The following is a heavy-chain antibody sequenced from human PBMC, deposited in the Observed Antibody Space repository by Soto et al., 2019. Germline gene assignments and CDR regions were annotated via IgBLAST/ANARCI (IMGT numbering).Heavy chain of an antibody. CDR2: IYYSGST. J-gene: IGHJ4*02. CDR3: ARRYCSGGSCYGWEYYFDY. V-gene: IGHV4-59*08. Sequence: KPSETLSLTCTVSGGSISSYYWSWIRQPPGKGLEWIGYIYYSGSTNYNPSLKSRVTISVDTSKNQFSLKLSSVTAADTAVYYCARRYCSGGSCYGWEYYFDYWGQGTLVTVSS. D-gene: IGHD2-15*01. CDR1: GGSISSYY.